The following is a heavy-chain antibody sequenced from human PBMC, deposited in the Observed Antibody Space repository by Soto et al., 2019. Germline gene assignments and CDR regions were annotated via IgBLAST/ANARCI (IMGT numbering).Heavy chain of an antibody. CDR2: IYYSGSA. CDR1: GGSLSGYY. CDR3: ARWASGGYYSCFDP. Sequence: QVQLQESGPGLVKPSETLSLTCTVSGGSLSGYYWSWIRQPPGKGLEWRGNIYYSGSANYNPSPRTRVTTSVDTSRNQFSLQLSSVTAADTAVYYCARWASGGYYSCFDPWGQGTLITVSS. V-gene: IGHV4-59*08. D-gene: IGHD3-22*01. J-gene: IGHJ5*02.